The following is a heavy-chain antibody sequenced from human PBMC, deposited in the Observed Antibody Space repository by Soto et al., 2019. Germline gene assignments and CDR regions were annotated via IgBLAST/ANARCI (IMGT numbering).Heavy chain of an antibody. V-gene: IGHV3-21*01. CDR2: ISGSSSYK. D-gene: IGHD1-26*01. J-gene: IGHJ6*02. Sequence: GGSLRLSCEISGFTFDTYTMNWVRQAPGKGLEWVSSISGSSSYKYYADSVKGRFTISRDNTKNSLYLQMNGLRAEDTAGYYCARVVQHSGTYYYYYALDVWGQGTTVTVSS. CDR3: ARVVQHSGTYYYYYALDV. CDR1: GFTFDTYT.